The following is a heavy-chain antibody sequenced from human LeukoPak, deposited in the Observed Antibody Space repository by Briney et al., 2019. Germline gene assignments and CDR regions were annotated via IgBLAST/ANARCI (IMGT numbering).Heavy chain of an antibody. CDR2: IYYSGST. J-gene: IGHJ5*02. V-gene: IGHV4-31*03. CDR3: ARDEAGAIAAAGTSWFDP. CDR1: GGSISSGGYY. Sequence: SETLSLTCTVSGGSISSGGYYWSWIRQHPGKGLEWIGYIYYSGSTYYNPSLESRVTISVDTSKNQFSLKLSSVTAADTAVYYCARDEAGAIAAAGTSWFDPWGQGTLVTVSS. D-gene: IGHD6-13*01.